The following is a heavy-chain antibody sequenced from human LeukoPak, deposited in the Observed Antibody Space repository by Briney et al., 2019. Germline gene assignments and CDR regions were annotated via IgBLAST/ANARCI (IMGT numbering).Heavy chain of an antibody. CDR1: GFTFSDYY. CDR2: ISSSSSYT. J-gene: IGHJ4*02. Sequence: GGSLRLSCAASGFTFSDYYMSWIRQAPGKGLEWVSYISSSSSYTNYADSVKGRFTISRDNAKNSLYLQMNSLRAEDTAVYYCARCPWDCSGGSCYRLPDYWGQGTLVTVSS. D-gene: IGHD2-15*01. V-gene: IGHV3-11*06. CDR3: ARCPWDCSGGSCYRLPDY.